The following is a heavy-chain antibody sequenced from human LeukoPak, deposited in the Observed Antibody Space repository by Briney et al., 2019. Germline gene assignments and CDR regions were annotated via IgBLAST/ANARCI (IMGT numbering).Heavy chain of an antibody. Sequence: GGSLRLSCAASGFTFSSYAMSWVRQAPGKGLEWVSAISGSGGSTYYADPVKGRFTISRDNSKNTLYLQMNSLRAEDTAVYYCAKVFNYYDSSGYYNSLDYCGQGTLVTVSS. J-gene: IGHJ4*02. CDR2: ISGSGGST. V-gene: IGHV3-23*01. CDR3: AKVFNYYDSSGYYNSLDY. D-gene: IGHD3-22*01. CDR1: GFTFSSYA.